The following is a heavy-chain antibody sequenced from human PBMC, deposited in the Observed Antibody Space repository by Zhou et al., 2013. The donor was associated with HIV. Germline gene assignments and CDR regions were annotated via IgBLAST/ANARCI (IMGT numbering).Heavy chain of an antibody. V-gene: IGHV1-69*05. Sequence: QVLLVQSGAEVKKPGSSVKVSCKASGGTFITYAISWVRQAPGQGLEWLGAIMPIFGTTDYAQKFHDRVTITTDESTAYLELSSLISDDSAVYYCANGFGDYYFDYWGQGTLVTVSS. CDR2: IMPIFGTT. CDR1: GGTFITYA. D-gene: IGHD2-21*02. CDR3: ANGFGDYYFDY. J-gene: IGHJ4*02.